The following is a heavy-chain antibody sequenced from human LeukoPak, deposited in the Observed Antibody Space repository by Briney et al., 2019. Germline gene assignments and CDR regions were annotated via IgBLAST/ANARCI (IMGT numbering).Heavy chain of an antibody. J-gene: IGHJ3*02. V-gene: IGHV1-69*13. CDR1: GGTFSSYA. Sequence: ASVKVSCKASGGTFSSYAISWVRQAPGQGLEWMGGIIPIFGTANYAQKFQGRVTIAADESTSTAYMELSSLRSEDTAVYYCATTPGSSSSSNAFDIWGQGTMVTVSS. D-gene: IGHD6-6*01. CDR2: IIPIFGTA. CDR3: ATTPGSSSSSNAFDI.